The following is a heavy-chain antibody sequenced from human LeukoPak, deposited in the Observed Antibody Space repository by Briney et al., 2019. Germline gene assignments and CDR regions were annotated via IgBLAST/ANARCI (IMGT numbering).Heavy chain of an antibody. J-gene: IGHJ4*02. CDR3: ARVSGYYYFMGY. V-gene: IGHV4-30-4*08. CDR2: IYYSGST. CDR1: GGSISSGDYY. Sequence: PSQTLSLTCTVSGGSISSGDYYWSWIRQPPGKGLEWIGYIYYSGSTYYNPSLKSRVTISVDTSKNQFSLKLSSVTAADTAVYYCARVSGYYYFMGYWGQGTLVTVSS. D-gene: IGHD3-22*01.